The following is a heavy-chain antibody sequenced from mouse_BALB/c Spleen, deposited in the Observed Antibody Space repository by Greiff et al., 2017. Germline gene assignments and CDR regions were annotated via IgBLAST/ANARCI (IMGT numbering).Heavy chain of an antibody. V-gene: IGHV1S135*01. J-gene: IGHJ2*01. D-gene: IGHD1-1*01. Sequence: VQLKQSGPELMKPGASVKISCKASGYSFTSYYMHWVKQSHGKSLEWIGYIDPFNGGTSYNQKFKGKATLTVDKSSSTAYMHLSSLTSEDSAVYYCAREGYYGKIDYWGQGTTLTVSS. CDR1: GYSFTSYY. CDR3: AREGYYGKIDY. CDR2: IDPFNGGT.